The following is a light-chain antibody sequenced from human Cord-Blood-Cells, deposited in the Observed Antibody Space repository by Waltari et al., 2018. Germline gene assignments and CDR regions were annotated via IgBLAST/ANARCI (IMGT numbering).Light chain of an antibody. Sequence: DIQMTQSPSSLSASVGDRVTITCRASQTTSSYLNWYQQKPGNAPNLLYYAASSLQSVVPSRFIGSGSGTDFTRTISSLQPEGFVTYYGQQIYSTLTFGGGTKVEIK. J-gene: IGKJ4*01. CDR1: QTTSSY. CDR3: QQIYSTLT. CDR2: AAS. V-gene: IGKV1-39*01.